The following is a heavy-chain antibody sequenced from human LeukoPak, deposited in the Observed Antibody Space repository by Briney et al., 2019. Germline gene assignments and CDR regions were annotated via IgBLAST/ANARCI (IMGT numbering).Heavy chain of an antibody. D-gene: IGHD6-13*01. Sequence: ASVKVSCKASGYTFTSYGISWVRQAPGQGLEWMGWISAYNGNTNYAQKLQGRVTMTTDTSTRTAYMELRSLRSDDTAVYYCAREAAAAGTPLYYYYYGMDVWGQGTTVTVSS. CDR1: GYTFTSYG. V-gene: IGHV1-18*01. CDR3: AREAAAAGTPLYYYYYGMDV. J-gene: IGHJ6*02. CDR2: ISAYNGNT.